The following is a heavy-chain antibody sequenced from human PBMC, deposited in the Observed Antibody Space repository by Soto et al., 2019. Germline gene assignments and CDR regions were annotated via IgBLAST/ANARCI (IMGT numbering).Heavy chain of an antibody. CDR3: ARSTADIVVVVAATHYYGMDV. CDR1: GGTFSSYA. Sequence: QVQLVQSGAEVKKPGSSVKVSCKASGGTFSSYAISWVRQAPGQGREWMGGIIPIFGTANYAQKFQGRVTITADESTSTAYMELSSLRSEDTAVYYCARSTADIVVVVAATHYYGMDVWGQGTTVTVSS. J-gene: IGHJ6*02. D-gene: IGHD2-15*01. V-gene: IGHV1-69*12. CDR2: IIPIFGTA.